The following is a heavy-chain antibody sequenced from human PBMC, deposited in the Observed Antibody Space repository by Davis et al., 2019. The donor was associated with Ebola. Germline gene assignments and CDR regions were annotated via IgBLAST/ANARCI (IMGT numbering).Heavy chain of an antibody. Sequence: GESLKISCAASGFTFTSYWIGWVRQMPGKGLEWMGIIYPGDSDTRYSPSFQGQVTISADKSISTAYLQWSSLKASDTAMYYCARQEVMVRVVPAANYYYYYGMDVWGQGTTVTVSS. J-gene: IGHJ6*02. V-gene: IGHV5-51*01. CDR1: GFTFTSYW. D-gene: IGHD2-2*01. CDR3: ARQEVMVRVVPAANYYYYYGMDV. CDR2: IYPGDSDT.